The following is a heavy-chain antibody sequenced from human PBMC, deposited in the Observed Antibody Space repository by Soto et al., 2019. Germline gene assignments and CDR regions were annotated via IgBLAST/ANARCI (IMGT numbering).Heavy chain of an antibody. CDR3: ARNGRYYYYYGMDV. D-gene: IGHD2-15*01. CDR1: GGSIRSGDYY. CDR2: IYYSGST. V-gene: IGHV4-30-4*01. Sequence: QVQLQESGPGLVKPSQTLSLTCTVSGGSIRSGDYYWSWIRQPPGKGLEWIGYIYYSGSTYYNPSLKSRVTISVDTSKNQFSLKLSSVTASDTAVYYCARNGRYYYYYGMDVWGQGTTVTVSS. J-gene: IGHJ6*02.